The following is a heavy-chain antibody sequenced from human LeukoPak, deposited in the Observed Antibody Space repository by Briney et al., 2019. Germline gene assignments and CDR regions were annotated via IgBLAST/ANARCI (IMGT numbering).Heavy chain of an antibody. CDR1: GYSISSGYY. Sequence: SETLSLTCTVSGYSISSGYYWGWIRQPPGKGLEWIGSIYRTGSTDYNPSLKSRVTISVDTSKNLFSLNLTSVTAADTAVYFCAREIHYDSSGQRTLHAFDMWGQGTMVTASS. CDR3: AREIHYDSSGQRTLHAFDM. D-gene: IGHD3-22*01. V-gene: IGHV4-38-2*02. J-gene: IGHJ3*02. CDR2: IYRTGST.